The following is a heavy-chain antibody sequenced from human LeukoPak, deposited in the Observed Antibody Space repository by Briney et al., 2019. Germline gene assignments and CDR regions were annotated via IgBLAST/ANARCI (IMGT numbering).Heavy chain of an antibody. CDR1: GGSISSYY. Sequence: SETLSLTCTVSGGSISSYYWSWIRQPAGKGLEWIGRNYTSGSTNYNPSLKSRVTMSVDTSKNQFSLKLSSVTAADTAVYYCARELWFGELYPGDWFDPWGQGTLVTVSS. J-gene: IGHJ5*02. D-gene: IGHD3-10*01. V-gene: IGHV4-4*07. CDR3: ARELWFGELYPGDWFDP. CDR2: NYTSGST.